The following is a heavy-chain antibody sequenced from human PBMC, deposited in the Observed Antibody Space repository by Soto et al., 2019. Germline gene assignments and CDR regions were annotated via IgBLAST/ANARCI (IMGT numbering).Heavy chain of an antibody. CDR3: AKGESSSPAFDI. D-gene: IGHD6-13*01. Sequence: QAGGSLRLSCAASGFTFSSYAMHWVRQAPGKGLEWVAVISYDGSNKYYADSVKGRFTISRDNSKNTLYLQMNSLRAEDTAVYYCAKGESSSPAFDIWGQGTMVTVSS. V-gene: IGHV3-30-3*01. CDR2: ISYDGSNK. CDR1: GFTFSSYA. J-gene: IGHJ3*02.